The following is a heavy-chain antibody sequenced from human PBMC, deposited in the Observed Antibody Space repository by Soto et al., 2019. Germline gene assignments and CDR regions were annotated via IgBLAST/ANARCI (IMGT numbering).Heavy chain of an antibody. CDR1: GFTFSSYA. CDR3: AKDRYYCDRSGFPLVY. V-gene: IGHV3-23*01. Sequence: PGGSLRLSCAASGFTFSSYAMSWLRQAPGKGLESVSAISVSGGSTYYADSVKGRFTISRDNSNYTWYLQMNSLRAEDTAIYYCAKDRYYCDRSGFPLVYLGQGTLVTVSS. CDR2: ISVSGGST. J-gene: IGHJ4*02. D-gene: IGHD3-22*01.